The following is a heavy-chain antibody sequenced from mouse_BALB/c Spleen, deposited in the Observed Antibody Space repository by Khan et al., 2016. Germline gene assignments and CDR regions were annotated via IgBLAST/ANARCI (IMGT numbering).Heavy chain of an antibody. CDR2: INPDSRTI. CDR3: ARAGYYGYLAY. CDR1: GFDFSRYW. Sequence: EVKLLESGGGLVQPGGSLKLSCAASGFDFSRYWMSWVRQAPGKGLEWIGEINPDSRTINYAPSLKDQFIISRDTAKNTLYLQMSKGRSEDTALYYCARAGYYGYLAYWGQGTLVTVSA. D-gene: IGHD1-1*01. V-gene: IGHV4-1*02. J-gene: IGHJ3*01.